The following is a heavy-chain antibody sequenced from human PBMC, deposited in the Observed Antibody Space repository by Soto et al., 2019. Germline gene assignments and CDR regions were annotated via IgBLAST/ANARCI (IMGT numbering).Heavy chain of an antibody. D-gene: IGHD6-13*01. V-gene: IGHV1-2*04. CDR3: ATKLSSSWYRGEDV. Sequence: ASVKVSCKASGYTFTGYYMHWVRQAPGQGLEWMGWINPNSGGTNYAQKFQGWVTMTRDTSISTAYMELSRLRSDDTAVYYCATKLSSSWYRGEDVWGQGTTVTVSS. CDR2: INPNSGGT. J-gene: IGHJ6*02. CDR1: GYTFTGYY.